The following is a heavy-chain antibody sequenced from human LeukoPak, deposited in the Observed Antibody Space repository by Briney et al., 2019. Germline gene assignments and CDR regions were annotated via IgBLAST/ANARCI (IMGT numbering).Heavy chain of an antibody. CDR2: INPNSGDP. V-gene: IGHV1-2*06. D-gene: IGHD3-10*01. J-gene: IGHJ4*02. CDR3: ARARRRSMVRGVIHYYFDY. CDR1: GYTFTDSY. Sequence: GASVKVSCKTSGYTFTDSYIHWVRQAPGQGLEWMGRINPNSGDPNYPQKFQGRVTMTRDTSISTAYMELSRLRSDDTAVYYCARARRRSMVRGVIHYYFDYWGQGTLVTVSS.